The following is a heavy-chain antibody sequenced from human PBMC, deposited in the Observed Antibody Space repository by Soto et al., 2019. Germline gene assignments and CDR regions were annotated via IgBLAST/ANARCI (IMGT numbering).Heavy chain of an antibody. J-gene: IGHJ6*02. CDR1: GYSFTSYW. D-gene: IGHD3-22*01. Sequence: PGESLKISCKGSGYSFTSYWIGWVRQMPGKGLEWMGIIYPGDSDTRYSPSFQGQVTISADKSISTAYLQWSSLKASDTAMYYCARRLVLEYYYDSSGPLGNGLDVWGQGTAVTVSS. CDR3: ARRLVLEYYYDSSGPLGNGLDV. CDR2: IYPGDSDT. V-gene: IGHV5-51*01.